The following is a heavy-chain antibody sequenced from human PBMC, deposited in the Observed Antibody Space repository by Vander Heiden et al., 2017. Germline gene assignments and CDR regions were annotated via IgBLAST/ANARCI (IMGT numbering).Heavy chain of an antibody. CDR2: IIPIFGTA. D-gene: IGHD3-22*01. CDR1: GGTFSSYA. Sequence: QVQLVQSGAEVKKPGSSVKVSCEASGGTFSSYAISWVRQAPGQGLEWMGGIIPIFGTANYAQKCQGRVTITADESTSTAYMELSSLRSEDTAVYYCARSGYCDSSGYYLLAFDIWVQGTMGNDSS. J-gene: IGHJ3*02. CDR3: ARSGYCDSSGYYLLAFDI. V-gene: IGHV1-69*01.